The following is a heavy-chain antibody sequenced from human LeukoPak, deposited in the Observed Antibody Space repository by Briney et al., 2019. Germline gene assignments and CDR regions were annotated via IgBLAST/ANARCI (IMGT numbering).Heavy chain of an antibody. Sequence: ASVKVSCKASGYTFTSYDINWVRQATGQGLEWMGWMNPNSGNTGYAQKFQGRVTITRNTSISTAYMELSSLRSEDTAVYYCARGGKQLVPGGYYYYYMDVWGKGTTVTVSS. J-gene: IGHJ6*03. CDR3: ARGGKQLVPGGYYYYYMDV. V-gene: IGHV1-8*03. CDR1: GYTFTSYD. D-gene: IGHD6-13*01. CDR2: MNPNSGNT.